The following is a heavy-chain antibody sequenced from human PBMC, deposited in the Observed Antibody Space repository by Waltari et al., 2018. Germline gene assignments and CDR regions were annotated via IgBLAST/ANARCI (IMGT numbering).Heavy chain of an antibody. D-gene: IGHD6-13*01. Sequence: EVQLVQSGAEVKKPGESLKISCKGSGYSFTSYWIGWVRQMPGKGLEWMGIIYPGDSDTRYSPSVQGQVTISADKSISTAYLQWSSLKASDTAMYYCARLRRRSSWYRWFDPWCQGTLVTVSS. CDR3: ARLRRRSSWYRWFDP. CDR2: IYPGDSDT. V-gene: IGHV5-51*03. J-gene: IGHJ5*02. CDR1: GYSFTSYW.